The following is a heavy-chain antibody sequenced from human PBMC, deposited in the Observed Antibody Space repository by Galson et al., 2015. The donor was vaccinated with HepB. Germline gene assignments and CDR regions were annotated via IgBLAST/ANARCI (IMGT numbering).Heavy chain of an antibody. CDR3: ATDPGRVPGRSFDI. CDR2: FDPEDGET. D-gene: IGHD1-1*01. Sequence: SVKVSCKVSGYTLTKLSMHWVRQAPGKGLEWMGGFDPEDGETIYAQKFQGRVTMTEDTSTDTAYMELSSLRSEDTAVYYCATDPGRVPGRSFDIWGQGTMVTVSS. CDR1: GYTLTKLS. V-gene: IGHV1-24*01. J-gene: IGHJ3*02.